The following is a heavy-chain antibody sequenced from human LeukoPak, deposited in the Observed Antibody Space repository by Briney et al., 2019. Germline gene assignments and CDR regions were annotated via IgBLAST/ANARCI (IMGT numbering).Heavy chain of an antibody. D-gene: IGHD2-2*01. CDR3: ARGGTGYCSSTSCYEGVGMDV. J-gene: IGHJ6*02. V-gene: IGHV1-2*04. Sequence: ASVKVSCKASGYTFTGYYMHWVRQAPGQGLEWMGWINPNSGGTNYAQKFQGWVTMTRDTSISTAYMELNRLRSDDTAVYYCARGGTGYCSSTSCYEGVGMDVWGQGTTVTVSS. CDR1: GYTFTGYY. CDR2: INPNSGGT.